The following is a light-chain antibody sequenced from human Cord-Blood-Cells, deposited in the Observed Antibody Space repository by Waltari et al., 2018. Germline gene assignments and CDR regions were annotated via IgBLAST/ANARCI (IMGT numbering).Light chain of an antibody. CDR1: QSVSSSY. CDR2: GAS. CDR3: QQYGSSLIT. J-gene: IGKJ5*01. V-gene: IGKV3-20*01. Sequence: VLTQSPGTLSLSPGERATLSCRASQSVSSSYLAWYQQKPGQAPRLLIYGASSRATGIPDRFSGSGSGTDFTLTISRLEPEDFAVYYCQQYGSSLITFGQGTRLEIK.